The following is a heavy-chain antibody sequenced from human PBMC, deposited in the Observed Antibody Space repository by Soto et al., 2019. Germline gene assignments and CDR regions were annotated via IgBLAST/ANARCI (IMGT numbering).Heavy chain of an antibody. V-gene: IGHV3-30*03. CDR1: GFTFSTYG. D-gene: IGHD5-12*01. J-gene: IGHJ4*02. CDR3: AREWLRRLGPDY. Sequence: ESGGGVVQPGGSLRLSCAASGFTFSTYGIHWVRQAPGKGLEWVAVISSDGSNKYYTESVKGRFTISRDNPKNTLYLQMNSLRPEDTAVYYCAREWLRRLGPDYWGQGTLVTVSS. CDR2: ISSDGSNK.